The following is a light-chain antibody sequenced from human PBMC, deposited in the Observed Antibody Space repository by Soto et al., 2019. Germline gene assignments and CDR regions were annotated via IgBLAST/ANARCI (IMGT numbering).Light chain of an antibody. CDR2: DAS. V-gene: IGKV3-11*01. Sequence: EVVLTQSPVTLSSSPGEIATLSCRASQNVSVFLAWYQQRVGQAPRLLIYDASNRGTDIPDRFSGSGSETDFTLTISGLESEDFALYYCQQRSHWPPTFGQGNRVDIK. CDR3: QQRSHWPPT. CDR1: QNVSVF. J-gene: IGKJ1*01.